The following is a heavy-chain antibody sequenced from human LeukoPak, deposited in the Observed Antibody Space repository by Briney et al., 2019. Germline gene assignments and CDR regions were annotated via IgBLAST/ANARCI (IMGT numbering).Heavy chain of an antibody. CDR1: GGSISSGSYY. V-gene: IGHV4-61*02. J-gene: IGHJ3*02. D-gene: IGHD3-3*01. CDR2: IYTSRST. CDR3: ARDFGAFDI. Sequence: SETLSLTCTVSGGSISSGSYYWSWIRQPAGKGLEWIGRIYTSRSTNYNPSLKSRVTISVDTSKNQFSLKLSSVTAADTAVYYCARDFGAFDIWGQGTMVTVSS.